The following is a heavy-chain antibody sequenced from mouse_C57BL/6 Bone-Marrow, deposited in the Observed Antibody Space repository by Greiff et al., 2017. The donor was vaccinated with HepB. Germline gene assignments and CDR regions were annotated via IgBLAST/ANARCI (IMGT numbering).Heavy chain of an antibody. D-gene: IGHD1-1*01. CDR1: GYTFTSYW. V-gene: IGHV1-69*01. CDR2: IDPSDSYT. J-gene: IGHJ1*03. CDR3: ASDYYGSSPWYFDV. Sequence: QVQLQQPGAELVKPGASVKLSCKASGYTFTSYWMHWVKQRPGQGLEWIGEIDPSDSYTNYNQKFKGKSTLTVDKSSSTAYMQLSSLTSEDSAVYYCASDYYGSSPWYFDVWGTGTTVTVSS.